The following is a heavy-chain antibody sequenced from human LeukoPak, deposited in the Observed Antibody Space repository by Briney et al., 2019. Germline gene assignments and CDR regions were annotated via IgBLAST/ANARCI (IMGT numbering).Heavy chain of an antibody. CDR2: IYYSGST. D-gene: IGHD6-13*01. CDR1: GGSISSYY. Sequence: SETLSLTCTVSGGSISSYYWSWIRQPPGKGLEWIGYIYYSGSTNYNPSLKSRVTISVDTSKNQFSLKLSSVTAADTAVYYCARVFYREGYSSSWSVFDYWGQGTLVTVSS. V-gene: IGHV4-59*01. CDR3: ARVFYREGYSSSWSVFDY. J-gene: IGHJ4*02.